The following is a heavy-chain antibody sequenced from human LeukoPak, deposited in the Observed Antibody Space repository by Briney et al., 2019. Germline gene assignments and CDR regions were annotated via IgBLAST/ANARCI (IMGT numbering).Heavy chain of an antibody. CDR2: ISYDGSNK. CDR3: ARDWNDGYYFDY. J-gene: IGHJ4*02. CDR1: GFTFSSYA. D-gene: IGHD1-1*01. Sequence: QPGRSLRLSCAASGFTFSSYAMHWVRQAPGKGLEWVAVISYDGSNKYYADSVKGRFTNSRDNSKNTLYLQMNSLRAEDTAVYYCARDWNDGYYFDYWGQGTLVTVSS. V-gene: IGHV3-30-3*01.